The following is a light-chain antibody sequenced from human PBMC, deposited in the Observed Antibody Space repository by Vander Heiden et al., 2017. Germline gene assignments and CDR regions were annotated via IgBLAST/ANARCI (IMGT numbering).Light chain of an antibody. CDR3: QQDNDWPLYT. CDR2: GAS. CDR1: QTVSNN. J-gene: IGKJ2*01. Sequence: EIVMTQSPATLSVSPGERATLSCRASQTVSNNLGWYQQRPGQAPRLLIFGASTRASGTPARFSGSGYGTEFTLTISSRQSEDIAVYYCQQDNDWPLYTFGQATKVQIK. V-gene: IGKV3-15*01.